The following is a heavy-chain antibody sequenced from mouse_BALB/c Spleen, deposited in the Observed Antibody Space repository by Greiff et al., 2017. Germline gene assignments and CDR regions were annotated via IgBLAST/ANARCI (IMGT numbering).Heavy chain of an antibody. Sequence: EVQLVESGAELVRPGALVKLSCKASGFNIKDYYMHWVKQRPEQGLEWIGWIDPENGNTIYDPKFQGKASITADTSSNTAYLQLSSLTSEDTAVYYCARIYDGYYWYFDVWGAGTTVTVSS. CDR2: IDPENGNT. CDR1: GFNIKDYY. V-gene: IGHV14-1*02. CDR3: ARIYDGYYWYFDV. D-gene: IGHD2-3*01. J-gene: IGHJ1*01.